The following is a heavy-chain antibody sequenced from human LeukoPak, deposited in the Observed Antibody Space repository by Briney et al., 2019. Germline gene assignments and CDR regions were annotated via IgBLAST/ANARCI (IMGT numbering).Heavy chain of an antibody. D-gene: IGHD1-26*01. V-gene: IGHV3-7*01. CDR2: IKEDGSEE. CDR3: ARWGVQWGPDY. CDR1: GFTFSNYQ. J-gene: IGHJ4*02. Sequence: GGSLRLSCVVSGFTFSNYQMTWVRQAPGKGLEWVANIKEDGSEEYYVDSVKGRFSISRDNAHNSLYLQMSSLGAEDTAVYYCARWGVQWGPDYWGQGTLVTVSS.